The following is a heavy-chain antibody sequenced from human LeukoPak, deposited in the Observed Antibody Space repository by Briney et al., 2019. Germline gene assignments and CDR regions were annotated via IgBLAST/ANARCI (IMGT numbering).Heavy chain of an antibody. Sequence: SETLSLTCAVYGGSFSGYYWSWIRQPPGKGLEWIGEINHSGSTNYNPSLKSRVTISADTSKNQFSLKLSSVTAADTAVYYCGVRYRDRDYWGQGTLVTVSS. CDR3: GVRYRDRDY. V-gene: IGHV4-34*01. J-gene: IGHJ4*02. D-gene: IGHD3-9*01. CDR1: GGSFSGYY. CDR2: INHSGST.